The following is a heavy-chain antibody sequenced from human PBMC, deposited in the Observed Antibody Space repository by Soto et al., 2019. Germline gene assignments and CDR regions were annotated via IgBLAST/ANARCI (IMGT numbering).Heavy chain of an antibody. Sequence: GASVKVSCKVSGYTLTELSMHWVRQAPGKGLEWMGGFDPEDGETIYAQKFQGRVTMTEDTSTDTAYMELSSLRSEDTAVYYCATTRPCRVRRCYFWIAFDIWGQGTMVNVS. J-gene: IGHJ3*02. D-gene: IGHD2-15*01. CDR1: GYTLTELS. V-gene: IGHV1-24*01. CDR2: FDPEDGET. CDR3: ATTRPCRVRRCYFWIAFDI.